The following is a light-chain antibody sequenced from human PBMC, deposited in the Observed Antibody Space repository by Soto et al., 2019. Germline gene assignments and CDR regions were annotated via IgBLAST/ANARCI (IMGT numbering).Light chain of an antibody. CDR2: GAS. J-gene: IGKJ1*01. Sequence: EIVLTQSPGTLSLSPGEKATLSCRASQSVSGRYLAWYHQKPGQAPRPLIYGASSRASGIPDRFSGSGSGTDFTLTISRLEPEDFAVYYCQQYGSTPWTFGQGTKV. CDR3: QQYGSTPWT. V-gene: IGKV3-20*01. CDR1: QSVSGRY.